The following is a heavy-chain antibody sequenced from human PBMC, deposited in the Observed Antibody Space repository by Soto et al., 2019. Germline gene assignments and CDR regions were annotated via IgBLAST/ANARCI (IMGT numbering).Heavy chain of an antibody. J-gene: IGHJ4*02. Sequence: GTSVKLSCEACGDSFTGYYMHWVRQAPGQGLEWMGWINPNSGGTNYAQKFQGWVTMTRDTSISTAYMELSRLRSDDTAVYYCARDGPRAALSYWGQGTLVTVSS. CDR1: GDSFTGYY. CDR3: ARDGPRAALSY. D-gene: IGHD6-25*01. V-gene: IGHV1-2*04. CDR2: INPNSGGT.